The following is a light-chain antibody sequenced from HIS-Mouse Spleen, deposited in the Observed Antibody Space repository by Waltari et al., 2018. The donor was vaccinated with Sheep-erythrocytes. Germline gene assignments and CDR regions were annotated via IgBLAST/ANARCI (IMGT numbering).Light chain of an antibody. CDR3: CSYAGSSTPWV. CDR2: EGS. J-gene: IGLJ3*02. CDR1: SSDVGSYYL. Sequence: QSALTQPASVSGSPRQSITIPCTGTSSDVGSYYLVSWYQQHPGKAPKLMIYEGSKRPSGVSNRFSGSKSGNTASLTISGLQAEDEADYYCCSYAGSSTPWVFGGGTKLTVL. V-gene: IGLV2-23*01.